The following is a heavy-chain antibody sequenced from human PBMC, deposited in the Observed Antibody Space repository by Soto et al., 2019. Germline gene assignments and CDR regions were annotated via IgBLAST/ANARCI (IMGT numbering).Heavy chain of an antibody. CDR1: GYTFTSYD. CDR3: ARGGPYYDFWSCYYTAGYYYYYMDV. J-gene: IGHJ6*03. CDR2: MNPNSGNT. D-gene: IGHD3-3*01. V-gene: IGHV1-8*01. Sequence: QVQLVQSGAEVKKPGASVKVSCKASGYTFTSYDINWVRQATGQGLEWMGWMNPNSGNTGYAQKSQGRVTMTRNTSISTAYRELSSLRSEDTAGYYCARGGPYYDFWSCYYTAGYYYYYMDVWGKGTTVTVSS.